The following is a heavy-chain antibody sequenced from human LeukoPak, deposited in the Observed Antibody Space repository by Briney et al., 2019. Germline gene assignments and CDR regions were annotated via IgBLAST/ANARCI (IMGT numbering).Heavy chain of an antibody. V-gene: IGHV5-51*01. CDR2: INPGGSDT. CDR1: GYTFTNYH. Sequence: GESLKISCKASGYTFTNYHIAWVRQMAGEGLEWMGIINPGGSDTRYSPSFQGHVTISVDKSISTAYLQWSSLKASDTAMYYCARHVIPLGGAFDIWGQGTMVTVSS. CDR3: ARHVIPLGGAFDI. J-gene: IGHJ3*02.